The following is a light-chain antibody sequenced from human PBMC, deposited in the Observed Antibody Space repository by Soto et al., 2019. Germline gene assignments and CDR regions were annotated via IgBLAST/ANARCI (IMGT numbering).Light chain of an antibody. CDR3: QKYNIAPFT. Sequence: DIQMTQSPSSLSASVGDGVTITCRASQGISNYLAWYQQKPGRVPKLLIYAAATLQSGVPSRFSGSGSGTDLTITISSLQPEDVETYYCQKYNIAPFTFGPGTKVDIK. CDR2: AAA. J-gene: IGKJ3*01. V-gene: IGKV1-27*01. CDR1: QGISNY.